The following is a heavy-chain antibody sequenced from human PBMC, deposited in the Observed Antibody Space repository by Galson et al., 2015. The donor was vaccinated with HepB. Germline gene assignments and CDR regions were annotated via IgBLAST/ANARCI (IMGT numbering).Heavy chain of an antibody. CDR3: ARDFHPLVGAPLAVFDY. D-gene: IGHD1-26*01. CDR1: GYTFRRHG. CDR2: INIYKGDT. J-gene: IGHJ4*02. V-gene: IGHV1-18*04. Sequence: SVKVSCKASGYTFRRHGINWVRQAPGQGLEWIGWINIYKGDTLYGQKFQGRVTLTTDTSTSTAYMELKSLRSDDTAFYYCARDFHPLVGAPLAVFDYWGQGTLVTVSS.